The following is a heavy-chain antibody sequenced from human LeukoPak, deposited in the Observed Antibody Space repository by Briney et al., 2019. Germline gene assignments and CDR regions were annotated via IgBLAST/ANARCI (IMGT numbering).Heavy chain of an antibody. Sequence: GGSLGLSCAASGITFSNIVMGWVRQAPGQGLKWVATIKEDEREKDYGDSVKGRFIISRDNTKKVVYLQMNSLRVEDTAIYYCTTERPSLGGDYFDYWGQGILVSVS. V-gene: IGHV3-7*03. CDR1: GITFSNIV. D-gene: IGHD2-15*01. J-gene: IGHJ4*02. CDR2: IKEDEREK. CDR3: TTERPSLGGDYFDY.